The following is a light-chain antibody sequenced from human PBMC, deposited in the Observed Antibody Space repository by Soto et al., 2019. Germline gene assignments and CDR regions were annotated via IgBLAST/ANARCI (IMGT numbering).Light chain of an antibody. CDR3: QVWDSISDHPV. CDR2: YDS. V-gene: IGLV3-21*04. J-gene: IGLJ3*02. CDR1: NIGSKS. Sequence: SYELTQPPSVSVAPGETARITCGGNNIGSKSLHWYQQKPGQAPVLVIYYDSDRPSGIPERFSGSNSGNTATLTISWVEAGDEADYYCQVWDSISDHPVFGGGTKVTVL.